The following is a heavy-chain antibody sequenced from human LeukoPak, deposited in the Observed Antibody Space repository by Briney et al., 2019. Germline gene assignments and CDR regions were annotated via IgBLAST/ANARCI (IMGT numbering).Heavy chain of an antibody. CDR1: GFTFTSYA. D-gene: IGHD3-10*01. J-gene: IGHJ4*02. CDR3: AKDLRSGSNYGFFDY. Sequence: GGSLRLSCAASGFTFTSYAMGWVRQAPGKRLEWVSAIRAGGGGTYYADSVKGRFTISRDNSKRTLYLQMNSLRAEDTAIYYCAKDLRSGSNYGFFDYWGQGTLVTVSS. V-gene: IGHV3-23*01. CDR2: IRAGGGGT.